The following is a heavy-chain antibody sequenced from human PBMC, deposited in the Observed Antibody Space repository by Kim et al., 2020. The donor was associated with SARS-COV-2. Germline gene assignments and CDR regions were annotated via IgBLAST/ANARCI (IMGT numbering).Heavy chain of an antibody. CDR1: GFTFSSYA. CDR2: ISYDGSNK. CDR3: ARDGPMGAAPPYYYYYMDV. D-gene: IGHD3-16*01. J-gene: IGHJ6*03. V-gene: IGHV3-30-3*01. Sequence: GGSLRLSCAASGFTFSSYAMHWVRQAPGKGLEWVAVISYDGSNKYYADSVKGRFTISRDNSKNTLYLQMNSLRAEDTAVYYCARDGPMGAAPPYYYYYMDVWGKGTTVTVSS.